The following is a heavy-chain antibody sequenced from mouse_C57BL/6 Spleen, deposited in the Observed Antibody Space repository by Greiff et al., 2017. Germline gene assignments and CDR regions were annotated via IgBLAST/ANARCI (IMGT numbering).Heavy chain of an antibody. Sequence: EVQLVASGGGLVKPGGSLKLSCAATGFTFSDSGMHWVSQAPEKGLEWVAYSSSGSSTIYYADTVKGRFTISRDNAKNTLFLQMTSLRSEDTAMYYCARPGTDAMDDWGQGTSVTVSS. CDR2: SSSGSSTI. CDR1: GFTFSDSG. J-gene: IGHJ4*01. D-gene: IGHD4-1*01. CDR3: ARPGTDAMDD. V-gene: IGHV5-17*01.